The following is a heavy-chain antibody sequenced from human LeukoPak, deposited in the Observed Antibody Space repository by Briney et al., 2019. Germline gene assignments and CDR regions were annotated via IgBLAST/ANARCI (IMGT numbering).Heavy chain of an antibody. CDR3: ARTAARRFDY. CDR1: EYTFTDYA. Sequence: ASVKVSCKASEYTFTDYAINWVRQAPGQRLEWMGWINAGNGNTRYSQRFQGRVTITRDTSASTAYMELSSLTSEDTAVYYCARTAARRFDYWGQGTLVTVSS. CDR2: INAGNGNT. V-gene: IGHV1-3*01. D-gene: IGHD6-6*01. J-gene: IGHJ4*02.